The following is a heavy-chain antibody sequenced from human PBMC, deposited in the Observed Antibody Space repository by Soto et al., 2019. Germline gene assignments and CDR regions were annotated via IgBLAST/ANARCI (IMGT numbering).Heavy chain of an antibody. Sequence: QVQLVESGGGVVQPGRSLRLSCAAYGFTFSSYGMHWVRQAPGKGLEWVAVIWYNGSKKYYADSVKGRFTISRDNSKNTLYLQMNSLRAEDTAVYYCARDGGSGSPIAADYWGQGTLVTVSS. CDR1: GFTFSSYG. CDR2: IWYNGSKK. D-gene: IGHD3-10*01. V-gene: IGHV3-33*01. J-gene: IGHJ4*02. CDR3: ARDGGSGSPIAADY.